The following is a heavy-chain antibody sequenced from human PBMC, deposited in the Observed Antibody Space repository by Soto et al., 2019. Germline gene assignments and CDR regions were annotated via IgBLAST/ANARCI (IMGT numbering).Heavy chain of an antibody. CDR1: GGTFSSYA. D-gene: IGHD3-9*01. CDR3: ARVSLRYSRLNWFDP. Sequence: SVKVSFKASGGTFSSYAISWVRQAPGQGLEWMGGIIPIFGTANYAQKFQGRVTITADESTSTAYMELSSLRSEDTAVYYCARVSLRYSRLNWFDPWGQGTLVTVS. V-gene: IGHV1-69*13. J-gene: IGHJ5*02. CDR2: IIPIFGTA.